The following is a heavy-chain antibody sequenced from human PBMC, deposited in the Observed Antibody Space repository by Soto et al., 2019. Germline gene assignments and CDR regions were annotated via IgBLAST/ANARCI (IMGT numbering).Heavy chain of an antibody. Sequence: QVQLVQSGAEVKKPGSSVKVSCKASGGTFSSYATSWVRQAPGQGLEWMGGIIPIFGTANYAQKFQGRVTITADESTSTAYMELSSLRSEDTAVYYCARSRGSPSSYGASYYYGMDVWGQGTTVTVSS. CDR3: ARSRGSPSSYGASYYYGMDV. CDR2: IIPIFGTA. V-gene: IGHV1-69*01. CDR1: GGTFSSYA. J-gene: IGHJ6*02. D-gene: IGHD5-18*01.